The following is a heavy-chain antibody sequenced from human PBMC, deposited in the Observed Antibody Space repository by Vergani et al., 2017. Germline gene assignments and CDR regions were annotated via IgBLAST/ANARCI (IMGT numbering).Heavy chain of an antibody. D-gene: IGHD2-2*01. CDR3: ARDRGCATISCYFSGAFDY. Sequence: QVQLVESGGGVVQPGGSLRLSCAAFGFSFSTFGFHWVRKAPGKGLEWVAFIHYDGSHEYYIASVKGRFTISRDNSKNTLILQMNGLRAEDTAVYYCARDRGCATISCYFSGAFDYWGLGTLVSVSS. CDR1: GFSFSTFG. CDR2: IHYDGSHE. J-gene: IGHJ4*02. V-gene: IGHV3-30*02.